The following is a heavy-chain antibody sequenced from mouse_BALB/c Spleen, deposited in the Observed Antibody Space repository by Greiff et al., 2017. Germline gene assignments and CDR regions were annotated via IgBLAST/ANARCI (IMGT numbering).Heavy chain of an antibody. D-gene: IGHD1-1*01. V-gene: IGHV5-6-5*01. CDR2: ISSGGST. Sequence: EVQLVESGGGLVKPGGSLKLSCAASGFTFSSYAMSWVRQTPEKRLEWVASISSGGSTYYPDSVKGRFTISRDNARNILYLQMSSLRSEDTAMYYCAREDTTVVYFDYWGQGTTLTVSS. CDR1: GFTFSSYA. CDR3: AREDTTVVYFDY. J-gene: IGHJ2*01.